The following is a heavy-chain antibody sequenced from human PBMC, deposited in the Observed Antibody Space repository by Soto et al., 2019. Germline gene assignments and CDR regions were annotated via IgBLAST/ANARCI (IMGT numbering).Heavy chain of an antibody. Sequence: QLQLQESGPGLVKPSETLSLTCTVSGGSISSSSYYWGWIRQPPGKGLEWIGSIYYSGSTYYNPSPTARGTITVPTSKNQFSQKLSSVPAADTAVYYCARSPRDLVVVPAGPIPDSWGQGILVTVSS. J-gene: IGHJ4*02. V-gene: IGHV4-39*01. CDR1: GGSISSSSYY. D-gene: IGHD2-2*01. CDR3: ARSPRDLVVVPAGPIPDS. CDR2: IYYSGST.